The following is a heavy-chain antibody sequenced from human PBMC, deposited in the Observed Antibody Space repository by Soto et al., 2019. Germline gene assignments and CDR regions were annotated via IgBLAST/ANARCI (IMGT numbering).Heavy chain of an antibody. CDR2: TYYRSKWYY. CDR3: GRAHLGTDRNILEPFDP. Sequence: PSQTLSLTCAISGDSVSSNSATWNWIRQSPSRGLEWLGRTYYRSKWYYDYAISVKSRITINPDTSRNQFSLQLSSVIPEDTAVYYCGRAHLGTDRNILEPFDPWGQGTLVTVS. D-gene: IGHD1-1*01. V-gene: IGHV6-1*01. J-gene: IGHJ5*02. CDR1: GDSVSSNSAT.